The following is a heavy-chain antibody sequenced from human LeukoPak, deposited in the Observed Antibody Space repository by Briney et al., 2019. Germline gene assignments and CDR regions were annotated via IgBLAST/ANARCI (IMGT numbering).Heavy chain of an antibody. CDR1: GFTFSSYS. J-gene: IGHJ1*01. D-gene: IGHD3-3*01. CDR2: ISSSSSTI. V-gene: IGHV3-48*04. CDR3: ARGIPKPYYDFWSGYYSEYFQH. Sequence: PGGSLRLSCAASGFTFSSYSMNWVRQAPGKGLEWVSYISSSSSTIYYADSVKGRFTISRDNAKNSLYLQMDSLRAEDTAVYYCARGIPKPYYDFWSGYYSEYFQHWGQGTLVTVSS.